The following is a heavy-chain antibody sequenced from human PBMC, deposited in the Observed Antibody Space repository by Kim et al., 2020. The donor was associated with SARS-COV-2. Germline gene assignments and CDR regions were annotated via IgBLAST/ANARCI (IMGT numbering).Heavy chain of an antibody. CDR3: ARDRFIVVVVAATFRSGMDV. Sequence: SETLSLTCAVSGGSISSSNWWSWVRQPPGKGLEWIGEIYHSGSTNYNPSLKSRVTISVDKSKNQFSLKLSSVTAADTAVYYCARDRFIVVVVAATFRSGMDVWGQGTTVTVSS. CDR1: GGSISSSNW. CDR2: IYHSGST. V-gene: IGHV4-4*02. J-gene: IGHJ6*02. D-gene: IGHD2-15*01.